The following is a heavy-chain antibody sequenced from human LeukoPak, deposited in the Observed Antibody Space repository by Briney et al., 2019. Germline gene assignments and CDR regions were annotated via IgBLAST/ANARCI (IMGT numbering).Heavy chain of an antibody. V-gene: IGHV1-46*01. CDR3: ARQFGDGYNSDYFDY. Sequence: ASVKVSCKAAGYSFTNYHIHWVRQAPGQGLEWMGIINPSDGSTSYAQRFQGRVTVTRETSTSTVYMELSNLRSEDTAIFYCARQFGDGYNSDYFDYWGQGTLVTVSS. D-gene: IGHD5-24*01. CDR2: INPSDGST. J-gene: IGHJ4*02. CDR1: GYSFTNYH.